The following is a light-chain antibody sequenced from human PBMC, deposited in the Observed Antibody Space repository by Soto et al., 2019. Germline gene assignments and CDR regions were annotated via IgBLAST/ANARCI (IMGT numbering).Light chain of an antibody. Sequence: QSALTQPASVSGSPGQSITISCTGTSSDVGGYNYVSWYQQHPGKAPKLMIYDVSNRPSGVSNRFSGSKSGNTASLTISGLEEEDEADYYCSSYTSSSALFGTGTKLTVL. CDR1: SSDVGGYNY. CDR2: DVS. CDR3: SSYTSSSAL. J-gene: IGLJ1*01. V-gene: IGLV2-14*01.